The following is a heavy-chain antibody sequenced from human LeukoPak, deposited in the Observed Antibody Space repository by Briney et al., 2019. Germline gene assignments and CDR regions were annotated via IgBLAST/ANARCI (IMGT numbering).Heavy chain of an antibody. J-gene: IGHJ4*02. CDR1: GGSISSGGYY. CDR2: IYYSGST. V-gene: IGHV4-31*03. CDR3: ARWVGDGYSSSWRGGGLDY. Sequence: SQTLSLTCTVSGGSISSGGYYWSWIRQHPGKGLEWIGYIYYSGSTYYNPSLKSRVTISVDTSTTQFSLKLSSVTAADTAVYYCARWVGDGYSSSWRGGGLDYWGQGTLVTVSS. D-gene: IGHD6-13*01.